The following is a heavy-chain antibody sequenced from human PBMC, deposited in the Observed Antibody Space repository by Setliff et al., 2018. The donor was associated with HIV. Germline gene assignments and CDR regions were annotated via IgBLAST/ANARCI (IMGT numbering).Heavy chain of an antibody. CDR1: GGSFSKYL. V-gene: IGHV7-4-1*02. J-gene: IGHJ4*02. CDR3: ARVDSYWSTFDY. CDR2: INTETGNP. D-gene: IGHD2-8*02. Sequence: GASVKVSCKTSGGSFSKYLFTWVRQAPGQGPEWMGWINTETGNPMYAQGFRGRLVFSLDTSVNTAYLQINSLKAEDTAMYYCARVDSYWSTFDYWGQGALVTVSS.